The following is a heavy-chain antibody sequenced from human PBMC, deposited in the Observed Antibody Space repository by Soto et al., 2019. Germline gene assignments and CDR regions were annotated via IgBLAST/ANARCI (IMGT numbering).Heavy chain of an antibody. Sequence: GGSLRLSCAASGFTFSSYSMNWVRQAPGKGLEWVSSISSSSSYIYYADSVKGRFTISRDNAKNSLYLQMNSLRAEDTAVYYCASGGRRGVLMVYASDAFDIWGQGTMVTVSS. V-gene: IGHV3-21*01. D-gene: IGHD2-8*01. CDR3: ASGGRRGVLMVYASDAFDI. CDR2: ISSSSSYI. CDR1: GFTFSSYS. J-gene: IGHJ3*02.